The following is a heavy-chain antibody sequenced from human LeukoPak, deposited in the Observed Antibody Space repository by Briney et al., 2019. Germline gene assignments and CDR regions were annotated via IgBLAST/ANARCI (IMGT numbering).Heavy chain of an antibody. Sequence: VGSLRLSCAASGFTFSSYWMHWLRQAPGKGLVWVSRINSDGSSITYADSVKGRFTISRDNAKNTLYLQMNSLRVEDTAVYYCAREGRVSGYDFDCWGQGTLVSVSS. D-gene: IGHD5-12*01. V-gene: IGHV3-74*03. CDR1: GFTFSSYW. CDR2: INSDGSSI. CDR3: AREGRVSGYDFDC. J-gene: IGHJ4*02.